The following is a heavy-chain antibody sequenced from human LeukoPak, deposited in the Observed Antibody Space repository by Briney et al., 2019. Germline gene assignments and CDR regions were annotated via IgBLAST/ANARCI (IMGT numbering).Heavy chain of an antibody. D-gene: IGHD3-16*01. V-gene: IGHV4-39*07. Sequence: SETLSLTCTVSGRSISSSSYYWGWIRQPPGKGLEWIGSIYYSGSTYYNPSLKSRVTISVDTSKNQFSLKLSSVTAADTAVYYCARDLGVSGFDYWGQGTLVTVSS. CDR2: IYYSGST. J-gene: IGHJ4*02. CDR1: GRSISSSSYY. CDR3: ARDLGVSGFDY.